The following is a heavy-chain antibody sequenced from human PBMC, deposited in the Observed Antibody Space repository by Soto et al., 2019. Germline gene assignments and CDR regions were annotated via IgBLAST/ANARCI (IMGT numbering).Heavy chain of an antibody. V-gene: IGHV4-30-2*01. CDR2: ILHTGST. D-gene: IGHD7-27*01. Sequence: LSLTCAVSGGSISSAGYSWSWIRQPPGKGLEWIGYILHTGSTYYNPSLKSRVTISIDRSKNQFSLNLSSVTAADTAVYYCARENRLGTYYFDHWGQGTLVTVSS. CDR3: ARENRLGTYYFDH. J-gene: IGHJ4*02. CDR1: GGSISSAGYS.